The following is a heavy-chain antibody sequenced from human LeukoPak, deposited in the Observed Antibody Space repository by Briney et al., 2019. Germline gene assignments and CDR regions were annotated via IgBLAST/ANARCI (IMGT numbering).Heavy chain of an antibody. Sequence: GASVKVSCKASGYTFTSYDINWVRQATGQGLEWMGWMNPNSGNTGYAQKFQGRVTMTRNTSISTAYMELSSLRSEDTAVYYCARVYRVLRGNRGILGYWGQGTLVSVSS. CDR1: GYTFTSYD. CDR3: ARVYRVLRGNRGILGY. J-gene: IGHJ4*02. V-gene: IGHV1-8*01. CDR2: MNPNSGNT. D-gene: IGHD4-23*01.